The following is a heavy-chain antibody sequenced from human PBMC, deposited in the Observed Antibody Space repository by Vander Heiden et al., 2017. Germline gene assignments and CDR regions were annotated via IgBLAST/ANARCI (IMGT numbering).Heavy chain of an antibody. J-gene: IGHJ4*02. V-gene: IGHV1-18*01. Sequence: QVQLVQSGAALKKPGAPVMVSCRPSRSTFTSYGISWVRQEPGQGLEWMGWISAYNGNTKDAQKLQGRVTMTTDTSTSTAYMELRSLRSDDTAVDYCARTAMGMFDYWGQGTRVTVSS. CDR1: RSTFTSYG. CDR3: ARTAMGMFDY. D-gene: IGHD5-18*01. CDR2: ISAYNGNT.